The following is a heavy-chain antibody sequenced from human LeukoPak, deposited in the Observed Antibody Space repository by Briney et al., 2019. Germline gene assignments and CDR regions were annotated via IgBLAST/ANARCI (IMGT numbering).Heavy chain of an antibody. V-gene: IGHV3-21*01. CDR1: GFTFSSYS. J-gene: IGHJ4*02. CDR3: ASLSPYYDSSGYHGDFDY. CDR2: ISSSSSYI. Sequence: GGSLRLSCAASGFTFSSYSMNWVRQAPGKGLEWVSSISSSSSYIYYGDSVKGRFTISRDNAKNSLYLQMNSLRAEDTAVYYCASLSPYYDSSGYHGDFDYWGQGTLVTVSS. D-gene: IGHD3-22*01.